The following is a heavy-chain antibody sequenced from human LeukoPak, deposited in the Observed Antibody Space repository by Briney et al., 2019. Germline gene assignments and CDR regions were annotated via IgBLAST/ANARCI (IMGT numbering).Heavy chain of an antibody. D-gene: IGHD2-15*01. CDR1: GFTFSSYW. Sequence: GGSLRLSFAASGFTFSSYWMSWVRQAPGKGLEGVANIKQDGSEKYYVDSVKGRFTISRDNAKNSLYLQMNSLRAEDTAVYYCARGLCSGGSCFDYWGQGTLVTVSS. CDR2: IKQDGSEK. J-gene: IGHJ4*02. CDR3: ARGLCSGGSCFDY. V-gene: IGHV3-7*01.